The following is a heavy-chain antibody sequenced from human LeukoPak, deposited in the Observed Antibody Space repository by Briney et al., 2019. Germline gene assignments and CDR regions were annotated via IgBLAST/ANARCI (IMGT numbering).Heavy chain of an antibody. Sequence: ASVKVSCKASGGTFSSYAISWVRQAPGQGLEWMGRIIPILGRANYAQKFQGRVTITADKSTSTAYMELSSLRSEDTAVYFCAGRYSGYADGVPLPERHNPTKIDYWGQGTLVTVSS. D-gene: IGHD5-12*01. CDR1: GGTFSSYA. CDR2: IIPILGRA. J-gene: IGHJ4*02. CDR3: AGRYSGYADGVPLPERHNPTKIDY. V-gene: IGHV1-69*04.